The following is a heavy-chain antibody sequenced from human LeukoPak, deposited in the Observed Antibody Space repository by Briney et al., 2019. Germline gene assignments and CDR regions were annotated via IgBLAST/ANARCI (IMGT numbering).Heavy chain of an antibody. J-gene: IGHJ6*02. CDR1: GFAFDNHV. CDR3: ARDSDVGYCVTTSCQTRHYYHYYDLDV. CDR2: IWYDESIK. V-gene: IGHV3-33*08. D-gene: IGHD2-2*01. Sequence: GGSLRLSCAASGFAFDNHVMSWVRQAPGKGLEWVAVIWYDESIKEYGDSVKGRFTISRDNSKNTLYLEMNSLRAEDTAVYYCARDSDVGYCVTTSCQTRHYYHYYDLDVWGQGTTVTVSS.